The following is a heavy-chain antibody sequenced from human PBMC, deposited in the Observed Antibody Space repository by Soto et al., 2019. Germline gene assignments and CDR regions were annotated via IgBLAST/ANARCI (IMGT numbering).Heavy chain of an antibody. CDR3: AVVVVAATHPSYDY. D-gene: IGHD2-15*01. J-gene: IGHJ4*02. V-gene: IGHV1-69*13. CDR2: IIPIFGTA. CDR1: GGTFSSYA. Sequence: SVKVSCKASGGTFSSYAISWVRQAPGRGLEWMGGIIPIFGTANYAQKFQGRVTITADESTSTAYMELSSLRSEDTAVYYCAVVVVAATHPSYDYWGQGTLVTVSS.